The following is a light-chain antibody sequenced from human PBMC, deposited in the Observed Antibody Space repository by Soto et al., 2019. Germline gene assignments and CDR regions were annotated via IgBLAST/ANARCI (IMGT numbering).Light chain of an antibody. CDR3: QQYNNWPLT. Sequence: EIVMTQSPATLSVSPGERATLSCRASQSVSSKLAWYQQKPGQAPRLLIYGASTRATGIPARFSGSGSGTAFPLTISSLQSEDFAVYYCQQYNNWPLTFGGGTKVEIK. CDR2: GAS. V-gene: IGKV3-15*01. J-gene: IGKJ4*01. CDR1: QSVSSK.